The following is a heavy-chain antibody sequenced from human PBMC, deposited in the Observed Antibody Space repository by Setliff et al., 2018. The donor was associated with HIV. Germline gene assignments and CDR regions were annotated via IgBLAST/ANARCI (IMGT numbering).Heavy chain of an antibody. CDR1: GPSINIHY. Sequence: SETLSLTCTVSGPSINIHYWSWIRQSPGKAFEWIGYIYSTGSTNYNPSLQSRVTISMVASRNQFSLKVTSVTAADKAVYYCAKGEGFDGDYTFDHWGQGRQVTVSS. J-gene: IGHJ4*02. D-gene: IGHD4-17*01. CDR2: IYSTGST. V-gene: IGHV4-59*11. CDR3: AKGEGFDGDYTFDH.